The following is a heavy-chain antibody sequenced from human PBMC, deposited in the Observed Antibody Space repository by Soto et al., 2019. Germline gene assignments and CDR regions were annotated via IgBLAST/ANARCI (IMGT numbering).Heavy chain of an antibody. CDR3: AREERSAAATDWFDP. V-gene: IGHV3-66*01. Sequence: EVQLVESGGGLVQPGGSLRLSFAASGFTVSSNYMSWVRQAPGKGLEWVSVIYSGGSTYYADSVKGRFTISRDNSKNSVYLPMNSLRAEDTAVDYCAREERSAAATDWFDPWGQGTLVTVSS. J-gene: IGHJ5*02. D-gene: IGHD6-13*01. CDR1: GFTVSSNY. CDR2: IYSGGST.